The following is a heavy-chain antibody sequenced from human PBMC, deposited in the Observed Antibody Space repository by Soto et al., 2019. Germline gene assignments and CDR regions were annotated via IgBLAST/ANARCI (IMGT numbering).Heavy chain of an antibody. V-gene: IGHV3-48*03. CDR2: ISSSGSTI. Sequence: GGSLRLSCAASGFTFSSYEMNWVRQAPGKGLEWVSYISSSGSTIYYADSVKGRFTISRDNAKNSLYLQMNSLRAEDTAIYYWAGDKGGGGSYFHYYYYCGMDVWGQGTTVTVSS. D-gene: IGHD1-26*01. CDR1: GFTFSSYE. CDR3: AGDKGGGGSYFHYYYYCGMDV. J-gene: IGHJ6*02.